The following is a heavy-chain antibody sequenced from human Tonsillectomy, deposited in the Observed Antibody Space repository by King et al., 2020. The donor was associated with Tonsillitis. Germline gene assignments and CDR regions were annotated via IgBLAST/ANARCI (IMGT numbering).Heavy chain of an antibody. Sequence: VQLVESGAEVKKPGASVKVSCKSSGYTFTGYYMHWVRQAPGQGLEWMGWINPNRGGTTYAKKFQGRVTMTRDTSISTAYMELSRLRSDDTAAYYCARDREGGYTLSEGDYWGQGTLVTVSS. CDR2: INPNRGGT. J-gene: IGHJ4*02. D-gene: IGHD5-12*01. CDR1: GYTFTGYY. CDR3: ARDREGGYTLSEGDY. V-gene: IGHV1-2*02.